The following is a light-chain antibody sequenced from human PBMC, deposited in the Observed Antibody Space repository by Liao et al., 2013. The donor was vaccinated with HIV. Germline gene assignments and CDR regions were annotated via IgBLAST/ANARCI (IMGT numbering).Light chain of an antibody. Sequence: SYELTQPPSVSVAPGKTARITCGGNNIGSKSVHWYQQKPGQAPVLVISYDSDRPSGIPERFSGSKSGNTATLAISRVEAGDEADYFCQLWDSSDDSYVFGTGSRVTVL. CDR2: YDS. CDR1: NIGSKS. V-gene: IGLV3-21*01. J-gene: IGLJ1*01. CDR3: QLWDSSDDSYV.